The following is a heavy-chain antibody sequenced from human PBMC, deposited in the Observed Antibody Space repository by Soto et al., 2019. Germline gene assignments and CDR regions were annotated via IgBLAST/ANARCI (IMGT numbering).Heavy chain of an antibody. V-gene: IGHV4-4*07. Sequence: QVQLQESGPGLVKPSETLSLTCTVSGGSISSYYCSWIRQPAGKGLEWIGRIYTSGSTNYNPSLKSRVTMSVDTSKNQFSLKLSSVTAADTAVYYCAREVVPAAMFWFDPWGQGTLVTVSS. CDR3: AREVVPAAMFWFDP. J-gene: IGHJ5*02. CDR2: IYTSGST. CDR1: GGSISSYY. D-gene: IGHD2-2*01.